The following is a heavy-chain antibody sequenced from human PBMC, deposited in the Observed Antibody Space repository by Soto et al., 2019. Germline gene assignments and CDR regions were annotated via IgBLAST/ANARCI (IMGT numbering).Heavy chain of an antibody. V-gene: IGHV3-23*01. CDR2: ILHIGDSA. J-gene: IGHJ4*02. CDR3: ARRGLSNNDY. D-gene: IGHD1-1*01. CDR1: GFSFSPNA. Sequence: DVHLLESGGGLVQPGGPLRPSCVPSGFSFSPNAITWVRQAPGKGLEWVASILHIGDSAYYADSGKGRFTISRDNSKRTLYLQMNSLRAEDTAVYYCARRGLSNNDYWGQGTLVTVSS.